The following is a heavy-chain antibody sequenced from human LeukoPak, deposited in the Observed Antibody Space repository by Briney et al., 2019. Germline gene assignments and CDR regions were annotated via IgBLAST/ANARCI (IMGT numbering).Heavy chain of an antibody. D-gene: IGHD3-22*01. V-gene: IGHV4-30-4*01. Sequence: PQTLSLTCTVSGGSISSGDYYWSWIRQPPGTGLEWIGYIYYSGSTYYNPSLKSRVTISVDTSKNQFSLKLSSVTAADTAVYYCARIGLSDYYDSSGGSIGYWGQGTLVTVSS. CDR2: IYYSGST. CDR1: GGSISSGDYY. CDR3: ARIGLSDYYDSSGGSIGY. J-gene: IGHJ4*02.